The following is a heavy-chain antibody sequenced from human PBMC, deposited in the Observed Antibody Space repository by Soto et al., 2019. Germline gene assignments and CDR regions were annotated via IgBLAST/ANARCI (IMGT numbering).Heavy chain of an antibody. CDR3: ARDSWLPWLYYYYGMDV. D-gene: IGHD6-19*01. J-gene: IGHJ6*02. Sequence: EVQLVESGGGLVQPGGSLRLSCAASGFTFSSYWMHWVRQAPGKGLVWVSRINSDGSSTSYADSVKGRFTISRDNDRNTLELQMNSLRAGDTAVYYCARDSWLPWLYYYYGMDVWGQGTTGTGSS. V-gene: IGHV3-74*01. CDR2: INSDGSST. CDR1: GFTFSSYW.